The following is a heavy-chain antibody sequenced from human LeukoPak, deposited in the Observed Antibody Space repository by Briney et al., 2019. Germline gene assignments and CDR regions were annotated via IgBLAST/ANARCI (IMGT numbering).Heavy chain of an antibody. D-gene: IGHD2-2*01. CDR3: ARDAHRTPFDY. V-gene: IGHV3-33*08. CDR2: IWYDGSNK. J-gene: IGHJ4*02. CDR1: GFTFSSYG. Sequence: TGGSLRLSCAASGFTFSSYGMHWVRQAPGKGLEWVAVIWYDGSNKYYADSVKGRFTISRDNSKNTLYLQMNSLRAEDTAVYYCARDAHRTPFDYWGQGTLVTVSS.